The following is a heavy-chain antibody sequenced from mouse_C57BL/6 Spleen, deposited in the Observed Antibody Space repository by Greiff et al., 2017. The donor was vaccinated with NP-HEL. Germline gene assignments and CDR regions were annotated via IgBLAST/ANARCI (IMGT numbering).Heavy chain of an antibody. Sequence: EVQLQESGAELVRPGASVKLSCTASGFNIKDDYMHWVKQRPEQGLEWIGWIDPENGDTEYASKFQGKATITADTSSNTAYLQLSSLTSEDTAVYYCTTGGLRRGYFDYWGQGTTLTVSS. J-gene: IGHJ2*01. CDR3: TTGGLRRGYFDY. V-gene: IGHV14-4*01. CDR2: IDPENGDT. CDR1: GFNIKDDY. D-gene: IGHD2-2*01.